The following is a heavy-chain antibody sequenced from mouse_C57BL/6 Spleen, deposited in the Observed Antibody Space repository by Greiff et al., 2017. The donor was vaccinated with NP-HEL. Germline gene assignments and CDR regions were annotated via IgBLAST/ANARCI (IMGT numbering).Heavy chain of an antibody. D-gene: IGHD1-1*01. J-gene: IGHJ3*01. V-gene: IGHV1-26*01. CDR1: GYTFTDYY. CDR2: INPNNGGT. CDR3: ARGHYGSSSWFAY. Sequence: EVQLQQSGPELVKPGASVKISCKASGYTFTDYYMNWVKQSHGKSLEWIGDINPNNGGTSYNQKFKGKATLTVDKSSSTAYMELRSLTSEDSAVYCCARGHYGSSSWFAYWGQGTLVTVSA.